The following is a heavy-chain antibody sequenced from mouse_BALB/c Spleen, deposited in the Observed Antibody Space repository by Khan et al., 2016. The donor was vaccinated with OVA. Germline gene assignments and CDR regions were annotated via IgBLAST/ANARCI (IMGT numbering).Heavy chain of an antibody. J-gene: IGHJ4*01. CDR3: ASELGRYYALDY. CDR1: GYSITSDYA. Sequence: EVQLQESGPGLVKPSQSLSLTCTVTGYSITSDYAWNWIRQFPGNKLEWMGYISYSGSTTYNPSLTSRISITRDTSKDQFFLQLKSVTSEDTATYYWASELGRYYALDYWGQGTSVTVSS. CDR2: ISYSGST. D-gene: IGHD4-1*01. V-gene: IGHV3-2*02.